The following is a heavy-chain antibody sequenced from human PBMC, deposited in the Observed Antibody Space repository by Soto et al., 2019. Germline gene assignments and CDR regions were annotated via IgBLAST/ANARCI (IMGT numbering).Heavy chain of an antibody. V-gene: IGHV5-10-1*01. CDR3: ARHQSGSGNSNFDF. Sequence: GEPVKISCXAFEYSFRIYWISWVRQKPGAGLEWMGRVDPNDSFATYSPSFEGHVSISVDKSTNIVYLQWRSLRASDTATYYCARHQSGSGNSNFDFWGQGTPVTVSS. CDR2: VDPNDSFA. D-gene: IGHD3-10*01. CDR1: EYSFRIYW. J-gene: IGHJ4*02.